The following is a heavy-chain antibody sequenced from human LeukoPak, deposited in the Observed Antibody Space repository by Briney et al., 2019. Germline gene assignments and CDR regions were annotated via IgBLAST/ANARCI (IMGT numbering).Heavy chain of an antibody. CDR2: INQDGRET. Sequence: GGSLRLSCEASGFTFSRHWMSWVRQVPGKRLEWVANINQDGRETYYLDSVKGRFTISRDNAKNSLFLQMNSLRVEDTGVYYCAKDWDDYYGSGSYFDYWGQGTLVTVSS. CDR1: GFTFSRHW. V-gene: IGHV3-7*01. J-gene: IGHJ4*02. CDR3: AKDWDDYYGSGSYFDY. D-gene: IGHD3-10*01.